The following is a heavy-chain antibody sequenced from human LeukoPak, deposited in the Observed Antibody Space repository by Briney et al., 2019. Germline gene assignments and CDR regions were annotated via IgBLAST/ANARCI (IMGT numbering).Heavy chain of an antibody. CDR2: INWNGGST. CDR1: GFTFDDYG. Sequence: GGSLRLSCAASGFTFDDYGMSWVRQAPGKGLEWVSGINWNGGSTGYADSVKGRFTISRDNAKNSLYLQMNSLRAEDTALYHCARPTRSGYCTGAFDIWGQGTMVTVSS. CDR3: ARPTRSGYCTGAFDI. J-gene: IGHJ3*02. D-gene: IGHD3-3*01. V-gene: IGHV3-20*01.